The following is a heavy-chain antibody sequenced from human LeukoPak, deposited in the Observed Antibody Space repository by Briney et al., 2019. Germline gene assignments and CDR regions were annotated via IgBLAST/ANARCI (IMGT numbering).Heavy chain of an antibody. CDR3: ERDGIQYYYGSGSYYDY. CDR1: GYTFTSYG. V-gene: IGHV1-18*04. Sequence: ASVKVSCKASGYTFTSYGISWGRQAPGQGREWMGWISAYNGNTNYAQKLPGRVTMTTATSTSTDYMELRSLSSDATAVYYCERDGIQYYYGSGSYYDYWGQGTLVTVSS. CDR2: ISAYNGNT. D-gene: IGHD3-10*01. J-gene: IGHJ4*02.